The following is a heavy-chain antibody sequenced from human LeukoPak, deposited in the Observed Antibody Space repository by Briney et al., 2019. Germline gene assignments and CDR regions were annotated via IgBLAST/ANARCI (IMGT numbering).Heavy chain of an antibody. V-gene: IGHV3-21*01. Sequence: GGSLRLSCAASGFTFSSYSMNWVRQAPGKGLEWVSSISSSSSYIYYADSVKGRFTISRDYAKNSLYLQMNSLRAEDTAVYYCVRACGGDCYLADYWGQGTLVTVSS. D-gene: IGHD2-21*02. CDR1: GFTFSSYS. CDR3: VRACGGDCYLADY. J-gene: IGHJ4*02. CDR2: ISSSSSYI.